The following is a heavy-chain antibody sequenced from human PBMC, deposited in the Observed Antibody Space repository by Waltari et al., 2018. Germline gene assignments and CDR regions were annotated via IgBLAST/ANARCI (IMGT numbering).Heavy chain of an antibody. D-gene: IGHD2-15*01. J-gene: IGHJ4*02. CDR2: IYTSGST. V-gene: IGHV4-4*07. Sequence: QVQLQESGPGLVKPSETLSLTCTVSGGSISSYYWSWIRQPAGKGLEWIGRIYTSGSTNDNPSLKSRVIMSVDTSKNQFSLKLSSVTAADTAVYYCAREMEGVWSSGGRPDCWGQGTLVTVSS. CDR1: GGSISSYY. CDR3: AREMEGVWSSGGRPDC.